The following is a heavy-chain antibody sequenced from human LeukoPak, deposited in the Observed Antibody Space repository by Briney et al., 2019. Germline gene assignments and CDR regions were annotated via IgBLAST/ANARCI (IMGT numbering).Heavy chain of an antibody. CDR1: GGTFSSYA. CDR3: ARALIVVVPAAPDY. D-gene: IGHD2-2*01. CDR2: IIPILGIA. J-gene: IGHJ4*02. V-gene: IGHV1-69*04. Sequence: SVKVSCKASGGTFSSYAISWVRQAPGQGLEWMGRIIPILGIANYAQKFQGRVTITADKSTSTAYMELRSLRSDDTAVYYCARALIVVVPAAPDYWGQGTLVTVSS.